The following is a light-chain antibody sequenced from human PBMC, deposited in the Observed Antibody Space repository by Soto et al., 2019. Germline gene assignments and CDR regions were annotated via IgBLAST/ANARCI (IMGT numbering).Light chain of an antibody. CDR2: GGS. V-gene: IGKV3-15*01. CDR1: QGISSE. CDR3: QQGHNWPLP. J-gene: IGKJ2*01. Sequence: EIVMTQYPATLSLSPGERAALSCRASQGISSELAWYQQKPGQPPRLLIYGGSTRATGVPARFTGSGSGSDFTLTISGLQSEDFAVYYCQQGHNWPLPFGQGTRMEL.